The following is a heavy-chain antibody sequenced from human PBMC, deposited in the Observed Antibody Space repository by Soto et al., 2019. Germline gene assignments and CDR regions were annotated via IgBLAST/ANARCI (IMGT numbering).Heavy chain of an antibody. D-gene: IGHD2-15*01. CDR2: IWYDGSNK. CDR3: ARDWLGYCSGGSCYSGHGAFDI. Sequence: QVQLVESGGGVVQPGRSLRLSCAASGFTFSSYGMHWVRQAPGKGLEWVAVIWYDGSNKYYADSVKGRFTISRDNSKNRLYLQMNSLRAEDTAVYYCARDWLGYCSGGSCYSGHGAFDIWGQGTMVTVSS. J-gene: IGHJ3*02. CDR1: GFTFSSYG. V-gene: IGHV3-33*01.